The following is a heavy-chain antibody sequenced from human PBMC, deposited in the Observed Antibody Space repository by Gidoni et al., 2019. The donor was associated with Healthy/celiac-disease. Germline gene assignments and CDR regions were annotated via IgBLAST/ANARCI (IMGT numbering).Heavy chain of an antibody. Sequence: EVQLVESGGGLVQPGGSLRLSCAASGFTFSSYSMNWVRQAPGKGLEWVSYISSSSSTIYYADSVKGRFTISRDNAKNSLYLQMNSLRAEDTAVYYCARDHEWLPLDDALDIWGQGTMVTVSS. D-gene: IGHD5-12*01. CDR1: GFTFSSYS. CDR2: ISSSSSTI. J-gene: IGHJ3*02. V-gene: IGHV3-48*01. CDR3: ARDHEWLPLDDALDI.